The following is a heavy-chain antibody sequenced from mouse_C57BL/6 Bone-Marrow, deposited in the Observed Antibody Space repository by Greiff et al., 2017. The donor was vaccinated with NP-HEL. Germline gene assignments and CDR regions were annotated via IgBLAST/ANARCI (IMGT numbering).Heavy chain of an antibody. CDR1: GFTFSDYY. CDR3: ARQGATFFLYYYAMDY. CDR2: ISNGGGST. Sequence: EVMLVESGGGLVQPGGSLKLSCAASGFTFSDYYMYWVRQTPEKRLEWVAYISNGGGSTYYPDTVKGRFTISRDNAKNTLYLQMSRLKSEDTAMYYCARQGATFFLYYYAMDYWGQGTSVTVSS. V-gene: IGHV5-12*01. J-gene: IGHJ4*01. D-gene: IGHD3-1*01.